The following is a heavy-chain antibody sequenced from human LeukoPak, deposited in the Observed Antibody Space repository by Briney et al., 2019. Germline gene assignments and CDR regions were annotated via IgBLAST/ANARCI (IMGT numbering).Heavy chain of an antibody. CDR2: ILTSGST. D-gene: IGHD3-10*01. J-gene: IGHJ4*02. V-gene: IGHV4-61*02. CDR1: GGSISSSSYY. Sequence: SETLSLTCTVSGGSISSSSYYWGWIRQPAGKGLEWIGRILTSGSTNYNPSLKSRVTMSVDTSKNQFSLKLSSVTAADTAVYYCARGHITMARGVIMTYLSQWGQGTLVTVSS. CDR3: ARGHITMARGVIMTYLSQ.